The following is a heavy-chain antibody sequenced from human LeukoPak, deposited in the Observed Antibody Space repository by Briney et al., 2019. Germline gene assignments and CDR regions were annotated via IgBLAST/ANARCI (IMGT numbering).Heavy chain of an antibody. CDR1: GFTFSLYS. J-gene: IGHJ4*02. CDR3: ARRGSGYYAWAFDY. CDR2: ISGSSSNI. Sequence: PGGSLRLSCAASGFTFSLYSMNWVRQAPGKGLEWISFISGSSSNIYYVESVKGRFTISRDNAKNSLYLQMNSLRAEDTAVYYCARRGSGYYAWAFDYWGQGTLVTVSS. V-gene: IGHV3-21*01. D-gene: IGHD3-3*01.